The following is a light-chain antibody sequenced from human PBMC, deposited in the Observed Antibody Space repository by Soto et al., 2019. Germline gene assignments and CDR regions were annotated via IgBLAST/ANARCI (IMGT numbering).Light chain of an antibody. CDR3: QQFYSAPIT. Sequence: DIVMTQSPDSLAVSLGERAIINCKSSQSVLYNSNNKNYLAWYQQKPGQPPKLLIYWASTRESGVPDRFSGSGSGTDFTLTISSLQAEDVAVYYCQQFYSAPITFGQGTRLEIK. V-gene: IGKV4-1*01. CDR1: QSVLYNSNNKNY. J-gene: IGKJ5*01. CDR2: WAS.